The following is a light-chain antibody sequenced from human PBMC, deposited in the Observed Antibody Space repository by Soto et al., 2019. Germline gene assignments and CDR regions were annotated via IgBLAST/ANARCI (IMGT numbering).Light chain of an antibody. CDR1: QSVSSN. CDR2: GAS. V-gene: IGKV3-15*01. CDR3: HQYSNTFRT. Sequence: EIVMTQSPATLSVSPGEIATLSCSASQSVSSNLAWYQQKPGQAPRLLIYGASTRATGIPARFSGSGSGTEFTLTISSLQSEDSAVYHCHQYSNTFRTFGQGTKVDIK. J-gene: IGKJ1*01.